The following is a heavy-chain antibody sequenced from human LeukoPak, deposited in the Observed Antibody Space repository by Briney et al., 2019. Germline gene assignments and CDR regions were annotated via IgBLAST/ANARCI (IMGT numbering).Heavy chain of an antibody. Sequence: SETLSLTCTVSGGSISSYYWSWIRQPPGKGLEWIGYIYYSGSTNYNPSLKSRVTISVDTSKNQFSLKLSSVTAADTAVYYCARHHPHTRRGCYSNYFDYWGQGTLVTVSS. V-gene: IGHV4-59*08. D-gene: IGHD1-26*01. CDR3: ARHHPHTRRGCYSNYFDY. J-gene: IGHJ4*02. CDR2: IYYSGST. CDR1: GGSISSYY.